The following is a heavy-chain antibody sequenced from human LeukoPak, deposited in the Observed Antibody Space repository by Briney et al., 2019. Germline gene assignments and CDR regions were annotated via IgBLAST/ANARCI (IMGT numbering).Heavy chain of an antibody. D-gene: IGHD5-18*01. CDR1: GGTFSSYA. CDR3: ARSSRIQLWLALDY. Sequence: GASVKVSCKASGGTFSSYAISWVRQAPGQGLEWMGGIIPIFGTANYAQKFQGWVTMTRDTSISTAYMELSRLRSDDTAVYYCARSSRIQLWLALDYWGQGTLVTVSS. V-gene: IGHV1-69*05. CDR2: IIPIFGTA. J-gene: IGHJ4*02.